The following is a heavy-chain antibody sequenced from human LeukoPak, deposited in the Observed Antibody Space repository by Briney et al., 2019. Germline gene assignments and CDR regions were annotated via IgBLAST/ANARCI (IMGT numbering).Heavy chain of an antibody. Sequence: GGSQRISCTPSGFTFRSYWMTWVRPAPGKGVEWVANIMEDGRETGYADSVKGRFTISRDNAKNSLYLQMNSLRADDTAVYYCTRNSGWYRHDYGGQGTLVTVPS. D-gene: IGHD6-19*01. CDR3: TRNSGWYRHDY. V-gene: IGHV3-7*01. J-gene: IGHJ4*02. CDR2: IMEDGRET. CDR1: GFTFRSYW.